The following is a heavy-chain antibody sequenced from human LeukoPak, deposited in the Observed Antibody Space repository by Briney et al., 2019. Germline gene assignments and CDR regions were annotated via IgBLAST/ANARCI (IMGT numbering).Heavy chain of an antibody. V-gene: IGHV3-30*04. CDR1: GFTFSSHA. Sequence: GGSLRLSCAASGFTFSSHALYWVRQAPGKGLEWVAVISYDGSNKYYADSVKGRFTISRDNSKNTLYLQMNSLRAEDTAVYYCAKDRGVPTTVIDYWGQGTLVTVSS. J-gene: IGHJ4*02. CDR2: ISYDGSNK. CDR3: AKDRGVPTTVIDY. D-gene: IGHD4-17*01.